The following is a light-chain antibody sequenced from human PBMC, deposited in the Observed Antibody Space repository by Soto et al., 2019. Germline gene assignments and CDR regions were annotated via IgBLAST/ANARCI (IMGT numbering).Light chain of an antibody. CDR3: QQYNNWPPSII. V-gene: IGKV3-15*01. J-gene: IGKJ5*01. Sequence: EVVMTQSPATLSLSAGDRATLSCRGSQSVSSNLAWYQQKPGQAPRLLIYGASNRATGIPARFSGSGSGTEFTLTISSLQSEDFAAYYCQQYNNWPPSIIFGQGTRLEIK. CDR2: GAS. CDR1: QSVSSN.